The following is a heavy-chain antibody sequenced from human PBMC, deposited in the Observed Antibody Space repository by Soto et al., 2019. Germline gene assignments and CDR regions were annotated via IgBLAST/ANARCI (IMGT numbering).Heavy chain of an antibody. CDR3: ATRITVFGLLIPPFDP. V-gene: IGHV4-34*01. J-gene: IGHJ5*02. Sequence: SSETLSLSCAVYGGSVNGYYWNWIRQPPGKGLEWIGEINHTGGTHYNPSLKSRVTMSVDTSKNQFSLRLSSVTAADTAIYYCATRITVFGLLIPPFDPWGQGTQVTVSS. D-gene: IGHD3-3*01. CDR2: INHTGGT. CDR1: GGSVNGYY.